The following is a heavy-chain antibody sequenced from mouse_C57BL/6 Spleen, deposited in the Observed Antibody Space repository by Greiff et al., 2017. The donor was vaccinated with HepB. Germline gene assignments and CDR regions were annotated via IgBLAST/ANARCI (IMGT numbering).Heavy chain of an antibody. CDR1: GFTFSSYG. D-gene: IGHD1-1*01. J-gene: IGHJ2*01. Sequence: DVQLQESGGDLVKPGGSLKLSCAASGFTFSSYGMSWVRQTPDKRLEWVATISSGGSYTYYPDSVKGRFTISRDNAKNTLYLQMSSLKSEDTAMYYCARQITTVVASYYFDYWGQGTTLTVSS. CDR3: ARQITTVVASYYFDY. V-gene: IGHV5-6*01. CDR2: ISSGGSYT.